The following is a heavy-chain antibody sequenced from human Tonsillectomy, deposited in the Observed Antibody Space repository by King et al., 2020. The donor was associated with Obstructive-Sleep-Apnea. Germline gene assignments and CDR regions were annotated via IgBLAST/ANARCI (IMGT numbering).Heavy chain of an antibody. V-gene: IGHV3-30-3*01. J-gene: IGHJ4*02. Sequence: VQLVESGGGVVQPGRSLRLSCTGSGFTFRSYAMHWVRQAPGKGLEWVAIISYDGSNKFYADSVKGRLTISRDNSKNTLYLQMNSLRPEDTAVYSCARDDDQLGGSGGEFEYWGQGTLVTVSS. CDR2: ISYDGSNK. CDR1: GFTFRSYA. D-gene: IGHD3-10*01. CDR3: ARDDDQLGGSGGEFEY.